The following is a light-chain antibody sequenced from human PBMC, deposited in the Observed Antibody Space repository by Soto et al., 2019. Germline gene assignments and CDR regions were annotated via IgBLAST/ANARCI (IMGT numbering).Light chain of an antibody. CDR2: DGS. J-gene: IGLJ1*01. V-gene: IGLV3-21*02. CDR1: NIGIYS. Sequence: YELTQAPSVSVAPGQTARITCGGNNIGIYSVHWYQQRPGQAPVLVVYDGSDRPSGTPERFSGSNSGNTATLTIGRVEAADEADYYCQVWDNNGGHNYVFGAGTKVTVL. CDR3: QVWDNNGGHNYV.